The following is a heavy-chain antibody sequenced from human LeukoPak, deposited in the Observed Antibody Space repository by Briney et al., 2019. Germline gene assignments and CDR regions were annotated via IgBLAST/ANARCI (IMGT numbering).Heavy chain of an antibody. CDR2: VNRDGSET. V-gene: IGHV3-7*03. CDR1: GFALSSHW. CDR3: ARNNGMDA. J-gene: IGHJ6*02. Sequence: GGSLRLSCAASGFALSSHWMTWVRQVPGRGPEWVANVNRDGSETYYLDSVKGRFTISKDNAKNSLYLQMNSLRAEDTALYHCARNNGMDAWGQGTTVIVSS.